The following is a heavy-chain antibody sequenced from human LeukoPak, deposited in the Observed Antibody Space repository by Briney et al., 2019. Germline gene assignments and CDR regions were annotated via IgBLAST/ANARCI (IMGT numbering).Heavy chain of an antibody. CDR3: AKNGSGTSRAFDV. J-gene: IGHJ3*01. D-gene: IGHD3-10*01. Sequence: GGSLRLSCAASGFTFSSSAMSWVRQAPGKGLEWGSAISGSGGVTYYRDSVKGRFTVSRDNSKNTLYLQMNSLRAEDTALYYCAKNGSGTSRAFDVWGQGTMVTVSS. V-gene: IGHV3-23*01. CDR2: ISGSGGVT. CDR1: GFTFSSSA.